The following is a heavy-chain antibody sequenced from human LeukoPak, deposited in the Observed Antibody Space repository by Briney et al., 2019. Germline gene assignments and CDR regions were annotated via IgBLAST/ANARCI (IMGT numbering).Heavy chain of an antibody. V-gene: IGHV3-48*01. CDR3: ARDDAITFGGVIVTFDY. J-gene: IGHJ4*02. CDR2: ISSSISTI. D-gene: IGHD3-16*02. Sequence: GGSLRLSCAASGFTFSSYSMSWVRQAPGKGLEWGSYISSSISTIYYADSVKGRFTISRDNAKNSLYLQMNSLRAEDTAVYYCARDDAITFGGVIVTFDYWGQGTLVTVSS. CDR1: GFTFSSYS.